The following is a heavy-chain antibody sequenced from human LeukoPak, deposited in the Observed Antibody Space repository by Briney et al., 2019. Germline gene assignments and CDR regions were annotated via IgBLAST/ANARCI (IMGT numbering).Heavy chain of an antibody. CDR1: GYSISSGYY. V-gene: IGHV4-38-2*01. D-gene: IGHD1-26*01. J-gene: IGHJ4*02. Sequence: PSETLSLPCAVSGYSISSGYYWGWIRQPPGKGLEGIGSIYHSGSTYYNPSLKSRVTISVDTSKNQFSLKLSSVTAADTAVYYCAYTSIVGATGGPYYFDYWGQGTLVTVSS. CDR3: AYTSIVGATGGPYYFDY. CDR2: IYHSGST.